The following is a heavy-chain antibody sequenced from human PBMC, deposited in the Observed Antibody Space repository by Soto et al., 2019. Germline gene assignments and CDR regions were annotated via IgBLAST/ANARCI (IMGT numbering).Heavy chain of an antibody. V-gene: IGHV1-69*02. J-gene: IGHJ3*02. CDR1: GGTFSSYT. CDR3: ARGSHAEGTMISI. D-gene: IGHD3-22*01. Sequence: QVQLVQSGAEVKKPGSSVKVSCKASGGTFSSYTISWVRQAPGQGLEWMGRIIPILGIANYGQKFQGRVTITADKSTSTAYMERSSLRSEDTAVYYGARGSHAEGTMISIWCQGTMVTVSS. CDR2: IIPILGIA.